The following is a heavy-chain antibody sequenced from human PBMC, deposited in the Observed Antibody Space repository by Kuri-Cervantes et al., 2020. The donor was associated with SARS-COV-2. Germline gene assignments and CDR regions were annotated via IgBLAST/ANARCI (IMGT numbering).Heavy chain of an antibody. D-gene: IGHD2-8*02. J-gene: IGHJ3*02. V-gene: IGHV4-34*01. Sequence: SETLSLTVAFYGGSFSVYYWSWIRQPPGKGRVWIGESNHIGSTNYNPSLKSRVTISVDTSKNQFSLKLSSVTAADKAVYYCARGEGIVLVVYALAFDIWGQGTMVTVSS. CDR1: GGSFSVYY. CDR2: SNHIGST. CDR3: ARGEGIVLVVYALAFDI.